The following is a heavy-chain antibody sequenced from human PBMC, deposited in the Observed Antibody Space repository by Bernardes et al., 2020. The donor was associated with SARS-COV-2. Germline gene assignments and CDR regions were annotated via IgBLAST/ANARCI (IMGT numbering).Heavy chain of an antibody. CDR1: GGSISSSSYY. V-gene: IGHV4-39*01. Sequence: TLSLTCTVSGGSISSSSYYWGWIRQPPGKGLEWIGSIYYSGSTYYNPSLKSRVTISVDTSKNQFSLKLSSVTAADTAVYYCASDYGDYTGGDWYFDLWGRGTLVTVSS. J-gene: IGHJ2*01. CDR3: ASDYGDYTGGDWYFDL. CDR2: IYYSGST. D-gene: IGHD4-17*01.